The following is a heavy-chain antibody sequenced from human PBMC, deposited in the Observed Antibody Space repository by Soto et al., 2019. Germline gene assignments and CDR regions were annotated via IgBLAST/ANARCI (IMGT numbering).Heavy chain of an antibody. CDR2: IKTKAQGETK. CDR1: DFIFTDAW. CDR3: TTGSYDGY. D-gene: IGHD3-3*01. Sequence: EVQLVESGGGLVQPGGSLRLSCATSDFIFTDAWMNWVCQAPGKGLEWVGRIKTKAQGETKDYAAPVKCRFTISRDDASITLHRQMTSLRTEDTALYPCTTGSYDGYWGQGVLVTVSS. V-gene: IGHV3-15*07. J-gene: IGHJ4*02.